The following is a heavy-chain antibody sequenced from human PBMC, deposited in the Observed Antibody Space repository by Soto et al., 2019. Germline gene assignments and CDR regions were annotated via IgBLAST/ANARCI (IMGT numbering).Heavy chain of an antibody. CDR3: AKEAARPGPCDY. CDR1: GFTFRSYP. J-gene: IGHJ4*02. Sequence: GSLRLSGTASGFTFRSYPVSWVRQAPGKGLEWVSGISGGSHSTYYADSVKGRFTISRDNSKNTVYLQMDSLRAEDTAVYYCAKEAARPGPCDYWGQGTLVTVSS. D-gene: IGHD6-6*01. V-gene: IGHV3-23*01. CDR2: ISGGSHST.